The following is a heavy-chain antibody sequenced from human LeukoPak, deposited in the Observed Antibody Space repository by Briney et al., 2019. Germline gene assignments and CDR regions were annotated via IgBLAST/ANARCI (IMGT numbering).Heavy chain of an antibody. CDR2: IYYSGST. V-gene: IGHV4-34*01. CDR1: GGSFSGYY. J-gene: IGHJ4*02. D-gene: IGHD5-18*01. Sequence: SETLSLTCAVYGGSFSGYYWSWIRQPPGKGLEWIGSIYYSGSTYYNPSLKSRVTISVDTSKNQFSLKLSSMTAADTAVYYCSTAMAESSDYWGQGTLVTVSS. CDR3: STAMAESSDY.